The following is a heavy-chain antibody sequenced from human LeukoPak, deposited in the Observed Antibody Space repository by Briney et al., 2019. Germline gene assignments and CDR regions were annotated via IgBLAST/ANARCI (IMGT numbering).Heavy chain of an antibody. V-gene: IGHV1-2*02. D-gene: IGHD3-3*01. CDR3: ATAAPYYDFWSGYYNRASFYYYMDV. CDR1: GYTFTGYY. J-gene: IGHJ6*03. CDR2: INPNSGGT. Sequence: ASVKVSCKASGYTFTGYYMHWVRQAPGQGLEWMGWINPNSGGTNYAQKFQGRVTMTRDTSISTAYMELSRLRSEDTAVYYCATAAPYYDFWSGYYNRASFYYYMDVWGKGTTVTVSS.